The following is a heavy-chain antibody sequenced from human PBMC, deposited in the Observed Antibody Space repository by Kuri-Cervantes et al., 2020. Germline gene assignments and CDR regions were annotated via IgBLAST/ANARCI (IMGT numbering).Heavy chain of an antibody. D-gene: IGHD3-16*02. CDR2: IYYSGST. J-gene: IGHJ4*02. Sequence: LRLSCTVSGGSISSGGYYWSWIRQHPGKGLEWVGYIYYSGSTYYNPSLKSRVTISVDTSKNQFSLKLSSVTAADTAVYYCAREGDKNYDYIWGSYLREDPTFDYWGQGTLVTVSS. V-gene: IGHV4-31*03. CDR3: AREGDKNYDYIWGSYLREDPTFDY. CDR1: GGSISSGGYY.